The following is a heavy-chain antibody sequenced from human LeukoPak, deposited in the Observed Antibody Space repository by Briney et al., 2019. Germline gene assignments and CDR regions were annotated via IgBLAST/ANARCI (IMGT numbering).Heavy chain of an antibody. CDR3: TRDHCTSINCYEYNYYGMDV. J-gene: IGHJ6*02. V-gene: IGHV1-2*02. D-gene: IGHD2-2*01. Sequence: ASVKVSCKASGYTFTGYYIHWVRQAPGQGLEWMGWINPNTGGTTYAEKFQGRVTMTRDTSISTAYMELSRLRSDDTAVYYCTRDHCTSINCYEYNYYGMDVWGQGTTVTVSS. CDR1: GYTFTGYY. CDR2: INPNTGGT.